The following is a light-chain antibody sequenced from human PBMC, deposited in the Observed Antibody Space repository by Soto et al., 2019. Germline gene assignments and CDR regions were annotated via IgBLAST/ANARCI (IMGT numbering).Light chain of an antibody. CDR1: QSISSW. Sequence: DIQMTQSPSTLSASVGDRVTITCRASQSISSWLAWYQQKPGKAPKFLIYKASTLESGVPSRFSGSGSGTDFTLTINSLQPEDLATYYCLQVKSFPRTFGQGTKVDIK. CDR3: LQVKSFPRT. J-gene: IGKJ1*01. CDR2: KAS. V-gene: IGKV1-5*03.